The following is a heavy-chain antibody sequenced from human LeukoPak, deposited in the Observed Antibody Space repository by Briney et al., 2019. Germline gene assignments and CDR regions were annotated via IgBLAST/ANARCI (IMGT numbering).Heavy chain of an antibody. V-gene: IGHV4-61*01. CDR1: GYSISNAYY. CDR3: ATSSMIQLWFLDV. Sequence: PSETLSLTCSVSGYSISNAYYWGWIRQPPGQGLEWIGYIYYSGSTNYNPSLKSRVTISVDTSKNQFSLKLSSVTAADTAVYYCATSSMIQLWFLDVWGKGTTVTISS. D-gene: IGHD5-18*01. CDR2: IYYSGST. J-gene: IGHJ6*04.